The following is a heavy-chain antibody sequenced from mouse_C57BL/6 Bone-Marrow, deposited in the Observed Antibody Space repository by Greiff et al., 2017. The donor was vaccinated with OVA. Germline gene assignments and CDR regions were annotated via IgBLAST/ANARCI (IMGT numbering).Heavy chain of an antibody. CDR3: ARAYYYGGAY. CDR1: GYSITSGYY. Sequence: ESGPGLVKPSQSLSLTCSVTGYSITSGYYWNWIRQFPGNQLEWMGYISYDGSNNYNPSLKNRISITRYTSKNQFFLKLNSVTTEDTATYYCARAYYYGGAYWGQGTLVTVSA. V-gene: IGHV3-6*01. CDR2: ISYDGSN. J-gene: IGHJ3*01. D-gene: IGHD1-1*01.